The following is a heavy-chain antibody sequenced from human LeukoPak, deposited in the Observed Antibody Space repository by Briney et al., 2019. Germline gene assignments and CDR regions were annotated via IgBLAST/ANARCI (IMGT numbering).Heavy chain of an antibody. J-gene: IGHJ4*02. Sequence: PGGSLRLSCAASGFTFSRYALNWARQAPGKGLEWVSTVSVGGGSTYYADSVKGRFTISRDNSENTLYLQMNSLRAEDTAVYCCAKDVKAGSGDYYFDYWGQGTLVTVSS. CDR2: VSVGGGST. D-gene: IGHD3-3*01. CDR3: AKDVKAGSGDYYFDY. CDR1: GFTFSRYA. V-gene: IGHV3-23*01.